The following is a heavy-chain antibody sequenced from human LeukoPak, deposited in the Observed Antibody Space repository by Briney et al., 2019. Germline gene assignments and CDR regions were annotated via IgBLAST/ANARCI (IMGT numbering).Heavy chain of an antibody. CDR1: GGTFSSYA. D-gene: IGHD3-9*01. CDR2: IIPILGIA. J-gene: IGHJ4*02. Sequence: ASVKVSCKASGGTFSSYAISWVRQAPGQGLEWMGRIIPILGIANYAQKFQGRVTITADKSTSTAYMELSSLRSEDTAVYYCARAKNYDILTGYHKGLDYWGQGTLVTVSS. CDR3: ARAKNYDILTGYHKGLDY. V-gene: IGHV1-69*04.